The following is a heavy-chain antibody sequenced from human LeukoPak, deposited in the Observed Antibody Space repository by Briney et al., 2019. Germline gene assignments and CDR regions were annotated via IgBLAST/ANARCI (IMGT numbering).Heavy chain of an antibody. CDR3: ARPYYYDSSGHFFQR. D-gene: IGHD3-22*01. CDR2: ISAYNGNT. V-gene: IGHV1-18*01. Sequence: ASVKVSCKASGYTFTSYGISWVRQAPGQGLEWMGWISAYNGNTNYAQKLQGRVTMTTDTSTSTAYMELRSLRSDDTAVYYCARPYYYDSSGHFFQRWGQGTLVTVSS. J-gene: IGHJ1*01. CDR1: GYTFTSYG.